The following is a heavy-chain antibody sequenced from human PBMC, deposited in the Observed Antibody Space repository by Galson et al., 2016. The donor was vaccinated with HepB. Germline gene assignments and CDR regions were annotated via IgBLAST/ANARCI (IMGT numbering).Heavy chain of an antibody. V-gene: IGHV3-30-3*01. J-gene: IGHJ4*02. D-gene: IGHD2-2*01. CDR2: MSYDGNIK. CDR1: GFTFSAYA. CDR3: ARDARPTASWHYFDY. Sequence: SLRLSCAASGFTFSAYAMHWVRQAPGKGLAWLAVMSYDGNIKQYADSVKGRFTISRHNSKKTMYLQMNSLRGDDTAVYYCARDARPTASWHYFDYWGQGTLVTVSS.